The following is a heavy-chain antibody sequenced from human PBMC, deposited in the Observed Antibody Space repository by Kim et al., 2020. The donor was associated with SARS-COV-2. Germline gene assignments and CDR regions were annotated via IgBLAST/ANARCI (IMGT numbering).Heavy chain of an antibody. D-gene: IGHD3-22*01. V-gene: IGHV1-3*01. CDR2: INAGNGNT. Sequence: ASVKVSCKASGYTFTSYAMHWVRQAPGQRLEWMGWINAGNGNTKYSQKFQGRVTITRDTSASTAYMELSSLRSEDTAVYYCARDPRVVNYYDSSGYYFDYWGQGTLVTVSS. CDR1: GYTFTSYA. J-gene: IGHJ4*02. CDR3: ARDPRVVNYYDSSGYYFDY.